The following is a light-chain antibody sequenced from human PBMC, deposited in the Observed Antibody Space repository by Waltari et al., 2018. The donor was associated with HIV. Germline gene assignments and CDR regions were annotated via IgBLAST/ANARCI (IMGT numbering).Light chain of an antibody. CDR1: SPNIGAGFA. CDR3: QSYDSSLSGLL. CDR2: GNT. V-gene: IGLV1-40*01. J-gene: IGLJ2*01. Sequence: QSVLTQPPSVSGAPGQRVTISCTGSSPNIGAGFAVHWYQQLPGTAPKLLLYGNTNRPSGVPDRFSGSKSGTSASLAITGLQAEDEADYYCQSYDSSLSGLLFGGGTKLTVL.